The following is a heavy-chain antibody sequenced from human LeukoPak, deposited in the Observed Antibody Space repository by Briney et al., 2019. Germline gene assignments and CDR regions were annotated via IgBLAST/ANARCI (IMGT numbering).Heavy chain of an antibody. CDR1: GYTFTGYY. V-gene: IGHV1-2*06. J-gene: IGHJ4*02. CDR2: IIPDSGDT. CDR3: ARAVPREKAGDY. Sequence: ASVKVSCKTSGYTFTGYYMHWARQAPGQGLEWMGRIIPDSGDTNYAQKLQGRVTMTRDTSINTAYMELSRLRSDDTAVYYCARAVPREKAGDYWGQGTLVTVSS.